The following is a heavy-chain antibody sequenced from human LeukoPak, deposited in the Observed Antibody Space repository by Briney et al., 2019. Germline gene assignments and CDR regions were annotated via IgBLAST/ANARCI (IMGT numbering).Heavy chain of an antibody. Sequence: SETLSLTCTVSGGSIRSYYWSWIRQHPGKGLEWIGYIYYSGSTYYNPSLKSRVTISVDTSKSQFSLKLSSVTAADTAVYYCARVSDSQYNWFDPWGQGTLVTVSS. CDR1: GGSIRSYY. D-gene: IGHD6-25*01. V-gene: IGHV4-31*03. CDR3: ARVSDSQYNWFDP. J-gene: IGHJ5*02. CDR2: IYYSGST.